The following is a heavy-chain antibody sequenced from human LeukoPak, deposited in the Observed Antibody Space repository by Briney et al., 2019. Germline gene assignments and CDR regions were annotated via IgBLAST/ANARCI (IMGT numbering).Heavy chain of an antibody. V-gene: IGHV3-11*01. CDR1: GFTFSDYY. D-gene: IGHD2-2*01. CDR3: ARVGGYCSSTSCYGNYYYMDV. Sequence: GGSLRLSCAASGFTFSDYYMSWIRQAPGKGLEWVSYISSSGSTIYYADSVKGRFTISRDNAKNSLYLQMNSLRAEDTAVYYCARVGGYCSSTSCYGNYYYMDVWGKGTTVTVSS. J-gene: IGHJ6*03. CDR2: ISSSGSTI.